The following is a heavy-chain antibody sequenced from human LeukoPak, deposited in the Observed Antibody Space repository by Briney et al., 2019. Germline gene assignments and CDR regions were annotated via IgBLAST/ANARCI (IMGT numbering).Heavy chain of an antibody. Sequence: PSEALSLTCTVSGSSISSYYWSWVRQPPGKGLEYIGYIYYTGSTNSSPSLKSRVTISVDTSKNQFSLKLNSVTAADTAVYYCARGQNTVTPFDYWGQGALVTVSS. CDR1: GSSISSYY. V-gene: IGHV4-59*08. D-gene: IGHD4-17*01. CDR2: IYYTGST. CDR3: ARGQNTVTPFDY. J-gene: IGHJ4*02.